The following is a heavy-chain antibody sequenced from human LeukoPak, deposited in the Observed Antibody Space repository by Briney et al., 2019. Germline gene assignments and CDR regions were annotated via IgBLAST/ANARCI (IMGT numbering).Heavy chain of an antibody. D-gene: IGHD6-13*01. CDR2: ISSSGSTI. CDR3: ARGGAAAGIGYYYYGMDV. Sequence: GGSLRLSCSASGFTFSSYTLHWVRQAPGKGLEWVSYISSSGSTIYYADSVKGRFTISRDNAKNSLYLQMNSLRAEDTAVYYCARGGAAAGIGYYYYGMDVWGKGTTVTVSS. CDR1: GFTFSSYT. J-gene: IGHJ6*04. V-gene: IGHV3-48*04.